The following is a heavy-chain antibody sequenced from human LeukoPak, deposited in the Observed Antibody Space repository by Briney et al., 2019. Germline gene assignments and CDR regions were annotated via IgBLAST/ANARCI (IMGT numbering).Heavy chain of an antibody. Sequence: SETLSLTCAVYGGSFSGYYWSWIRQPPGKGLEWIGEINHSGSTNYNPSLKSRVTISVDTSKNQFSLKLSSVTAADTAVYYCARGRSLITMIAGIDPWGQGTLVTVSS. V-gene: IGHV4-34*01. CDR1: GGSFSGYY. D-gene: IGHD3-22*01. CDR3: ARGRSLITMIAGIDP. J-gene: IGHJ5*02. CDR2: INHSGST.